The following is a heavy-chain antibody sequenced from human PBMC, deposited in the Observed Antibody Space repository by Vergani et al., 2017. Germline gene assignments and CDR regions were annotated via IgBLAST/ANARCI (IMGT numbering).Heavy chain of an antibody. Sequence: EVQLVESGGGLVQPGRSLRLSCEASGFAFDDYAIHWVRQAPGKGLEWVSGFSWNTDGIGYADSVKGRFTISRDNAKTALYLQMNSLIVEDTAVYYCARGQVPMRFGELSGAPQGRNWFDPGGQGTLVTVSS. J-gene: IGHJ5*02. D-gene: IGHD3-10*01. CDR3: ARGQVPMRFGELSGAPQGRNWFDP. CDR1: GFAFDDYA. V-gene: IGHV3-9*01. CDR2: FSWNTDGI.